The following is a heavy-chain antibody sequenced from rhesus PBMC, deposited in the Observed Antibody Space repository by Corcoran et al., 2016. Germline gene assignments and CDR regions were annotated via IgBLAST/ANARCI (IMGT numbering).Heavy chain of an antibody. CDR3: VRVIGFTVTAYYFDS. Sequence: QVQLKESGPGHVKPSETLSLSCGVAGDSLRSGYGWGWIRQSPGQGLEWIGTIFGRTGTADYDPSLRSRVTISRDISKNQFSLQLNSVTAADTAVYYCVRVIGFTVTAYYFDSWGQGVLVTVSP. CDR1: GDSLRSGYG. J-gene: IGHJ4*01. D-gene: IGHD3-9*01. V-gene: IGHV4-127*01. CDR2: IFGRTGTA.